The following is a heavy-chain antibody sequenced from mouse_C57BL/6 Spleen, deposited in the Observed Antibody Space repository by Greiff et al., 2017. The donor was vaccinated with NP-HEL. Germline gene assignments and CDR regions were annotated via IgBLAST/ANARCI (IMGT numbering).Heavy chain of an antibody. CDR2: ISSGGSYT. Sequence: EVNVVESGGDLVKPGGSLKLSCAASGFTFSSYGMSWVRQTPDKRLEWVATISSGGSYTYYPDSVKGRFTISRDNAKNTLYLQMSSLKSEDTAMYYCARQLRPFDYWGQGTTLTVSS. D-gene: IGHD1-2*01. V-gene: IGHV5-6*01. CDR3: ARQLRPFDY. J-gene: IGHJ2*01. CDR1: GFTFSSYG.